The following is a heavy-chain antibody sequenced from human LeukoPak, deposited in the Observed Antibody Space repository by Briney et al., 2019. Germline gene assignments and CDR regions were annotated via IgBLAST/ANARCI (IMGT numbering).Heavy chain of an antibody. V-gene: IGHV3-15*01. J-gene: IGHJ4*02. CDR1: GFTFSNAW. Sequence: GGSLRLSCAASGFTFSNAWMSWVRQAPGKGLEWVGRIKSKTDGGATDYAAPVKGRFTISRDDSKNTLYLQMNSLKTEDTAVYYCTTDDEEDYLDYWGQGTLVTVSS. CDR3: TTDDEEDYLDY. CDR2: IKSKTDGGAT.